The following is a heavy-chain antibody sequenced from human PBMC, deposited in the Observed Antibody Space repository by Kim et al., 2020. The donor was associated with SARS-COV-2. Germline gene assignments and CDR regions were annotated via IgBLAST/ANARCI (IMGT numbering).Heavy chain of an antibody. Sequence: FTISRDKSKNTLYLQMNSLRAEDTAVYYCAKEAPDYDFWSGYYTNLFDYWGQGTLVTVSS. D-gene: IGHD3-3*01. J-gene: IGHJ4*02. CDR3: AKEAPDYDFWSGYYTNLFDY. V-gene: IGHV3-23*01.